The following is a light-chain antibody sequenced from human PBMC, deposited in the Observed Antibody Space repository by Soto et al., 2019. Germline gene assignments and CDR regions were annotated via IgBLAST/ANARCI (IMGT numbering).Light chain of an antibody. J-gene: IGKJ1*01. CDR2: AAS. V-gene: IGKV3-20*01. CDR3: QQYNNWPRT. CDR1: QTVNSRS. Sequence: ENVLTQSPGSLSLSPGERATFSCRSSQTVNSRSLAWYQQKPGQAPRLLIYAASTRATGIPDRFSGSGSGTDFTLTISSLQSEDFAVYYCQQYNNWPRTFGQGTKVDIK.